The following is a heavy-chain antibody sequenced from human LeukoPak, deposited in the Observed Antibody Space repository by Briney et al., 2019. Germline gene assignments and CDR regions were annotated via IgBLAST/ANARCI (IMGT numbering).Heavy chain of an antibody. CDR2: IWYDGSNK. D-gene: IGHD6-6*01. CDR1: GFTFSSYG. J-gene: IGHJ4*02. Sequence: GGSLRLSCAASGFTFSSYGMHWVRQAPGKGLEWVAVIWYDGSNKYYADSVKGRFTISRDNSKNTLYLQMNSLRAEDTAVYYCARGRYSSSSAFDYWGQGTLVTVSS. CDR3: ARGRYSSSSAFDY. V-gene: IGHV3-33*01.